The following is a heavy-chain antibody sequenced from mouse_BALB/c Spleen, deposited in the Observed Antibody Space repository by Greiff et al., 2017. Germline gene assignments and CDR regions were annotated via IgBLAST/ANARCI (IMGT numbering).Heavy chain of an antibody. CDR2: IYWDDDK. V-gene: IGHV8-12*01. CDR3: ARVYYEYDAWFAY. J-gene: IGHJ3*01. CDR1: GFSLSTSGMG. D-gene: IGHD2-4*01. Sequence: QVTLKESGPGILQPSQTLSLTCSFSGFSLSTSGMGVSWIRQPSGKGLEWLAHIYWDDDKRYNPSLKSRLTISKDTSSNQVFLKITSVDTADTATYYCARVYYEYDAWFAYWGQGTLVTVSA.